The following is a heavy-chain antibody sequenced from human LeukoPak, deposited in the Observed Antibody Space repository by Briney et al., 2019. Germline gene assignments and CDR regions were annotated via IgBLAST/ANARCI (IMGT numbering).Heavy chain of an antibody. J-gene: IGHJ4*02. CDR2: IYSGGST. CDR1: GFTFSSYA. CDR3: ARDPGAAPGDY. D-gene: IGHD6-6*01. V-gene: IGHV3-66*01. Sequence: GGSLSLSCAASGFTFSSYAMSWVRQAPGKGLEWVSVIYSGGSTYYADSVKGRFTISRDNSKNPLYLQMNSLRAEDTAVYYCARDPGAAPGDYWGQGTLVTVSS.